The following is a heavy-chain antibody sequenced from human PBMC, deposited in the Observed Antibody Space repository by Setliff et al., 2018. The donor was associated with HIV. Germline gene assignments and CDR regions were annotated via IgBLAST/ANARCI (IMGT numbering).Heavy chain of an antibody. CDR3: ARASSLAARRTFDS. CDR1: KITVTSNY. Sequence: RLSCAASKITVTSNYMAWVRQAPGKGLEWVSVIYSGDSTFYADSVKGRFTISRDNSKNMVYLQMNSLRAEDTAVYYCARASSLAARRTFDSWGQGMMVTVSS. CDR2: IYSGDST. D-gene: IGHD6-6*01. V-gene: IGHV3-66*01. J-gene: IGHJ4*02.